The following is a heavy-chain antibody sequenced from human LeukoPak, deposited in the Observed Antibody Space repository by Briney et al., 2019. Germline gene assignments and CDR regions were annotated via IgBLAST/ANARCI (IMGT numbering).Heavy chain of an antibody. CDR3: AKASYGSGSTWSF. D-gene: IGHD3-10*01. CDR1: GFTFSSYS. J-gene: IGHJ4*02. V-gene: IGHV3-21*04. Sequence: GGSLRLSCAASGFTFSSYSMNWVRQAPGKGLEWVSSISSSSSYIYYADSVKGRFTISRDNAKNSLYLQMNSLRAEDTAVYYCAKASYGSGSTWSFWGQGTLVTVSS. CDR2: ISSSSSYI.